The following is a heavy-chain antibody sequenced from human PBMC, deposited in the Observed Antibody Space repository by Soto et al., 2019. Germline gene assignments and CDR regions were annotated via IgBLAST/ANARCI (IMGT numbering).Heavy chain of an antibody. D-gene: IGHD6-13*01. CDR3: VKDESINWYSGHFRH. J-gene: IGHJ1*01. V-gene: IGHV3-9*01. Sequence: GGSLRLSCAASGFTFCDYAIHLVRQVPWKGLEWVSGINWNSGSIGYGDSVKGRFAISRDNAKNSLHLQMNSLSAEDTAFYYCVKDESINWYSGHFRHWGQGTLVTVSS. CDR1: GFTFCDYA. CDR2: INWNSGSI.